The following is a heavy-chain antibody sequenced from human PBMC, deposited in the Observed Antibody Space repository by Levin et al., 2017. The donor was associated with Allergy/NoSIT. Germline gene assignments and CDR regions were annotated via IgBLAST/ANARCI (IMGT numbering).Heavy chain of an antibody. CDR1: GGSFSNQA. CDR2: IIPMFDTQ. CDR3: ARGDYGSGSSLEDYYYYYMDV. J-gene: IGHJ6*03. V-gene: IGHV1-69*13. D-gene: IGHD3-10*01. Sequence: SVKVSCKTSGGSFSNQAINWVRQAPGQGLEWLGGIIPMFDTQNYAQKFQGRVTIRADEPTSTAYIELRSLRSEDTAVYYCARGDYGSGSSLEDYYYYYMDVWGKGTAVTVSS.